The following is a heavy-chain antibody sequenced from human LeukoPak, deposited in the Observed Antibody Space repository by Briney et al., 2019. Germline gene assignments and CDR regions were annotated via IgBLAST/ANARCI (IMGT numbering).Heavy chain of an antibody. CDR2: IYYSGSA. D-gene: IGHD6-19*01. V-gene: IGHV4-59*08. CDR3: ARLKDSSGWPHDY. Sequence: SETLSLTCTVSGGSISSYYWSWIRRPPGKGLEWIGYIYYSGSANYNPSLKSRVTISVDTSKNQFSLKLSSVTAADTAVYYCARLKDSSGWPHDYWGQGTLVTVSS. J-gene: IGHJ4*02. CDR1: GGSISSYY.